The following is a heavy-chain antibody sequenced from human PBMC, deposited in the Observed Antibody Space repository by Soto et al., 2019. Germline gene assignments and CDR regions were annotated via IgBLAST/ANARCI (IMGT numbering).Heavy chain of an antibody. Sequence: EVQLVESGGGLVQPGGSLRLSCSASGFIFYTYAMHWVRQAPGKGLEYVSAISSDGGSTYYADTVKGRFTISRDNSKNTLDLQMSSLRAEDKSLYSCVRDTALVRYGMGVWGQGTSVTVSS. CDR1: GFIFYTYA. D-gene: IGHD5-18*01. CDR3: VRDTALVRYGMGV. CDR2: ISSDGGST. J-gene: IGHJ6*02. V-gene: IGHV3-64D*08.